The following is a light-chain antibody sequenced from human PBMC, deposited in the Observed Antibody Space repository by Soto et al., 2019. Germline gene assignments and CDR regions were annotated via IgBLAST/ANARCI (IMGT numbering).Light chain of an antibody. CDR2: GAS. Sequence: EIVMTQSPAILYVSPGERATLSCRASRNINRKLAWYQQKPGQAPRLLISGASTRATGIPARFSGSGSGTEFPLTISSLQSEDFAVYYCQQYYDYPPLIFGGGTKVEIK. CDR3: QQYYDYPPLI. V-gene: IGKV3-15*01. J-gene: IGKJ4*01. CDR1: RNINRK.